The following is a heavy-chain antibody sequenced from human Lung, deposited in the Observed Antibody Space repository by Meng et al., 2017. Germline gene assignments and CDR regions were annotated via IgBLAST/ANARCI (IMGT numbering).Heavy chain of an antibody. J-gene: IGHJ4*02. CDR2: INTDNGDT. CDR3: ARDERGGPYYFDY. CDR1: GYSFTTYG. Sequence: QVQLVQFGAEVKKPGASVKVSCQASGYSFTTYGMHWLRQAPGQRLEWMGWINTDNGDTHYSQKFQGRVTITRDTSARTAYMELSSLRSEDTAVYFCARDERGGPYYFDYWGQGTLVTVSS. V-gene: IGHV1-3*04.